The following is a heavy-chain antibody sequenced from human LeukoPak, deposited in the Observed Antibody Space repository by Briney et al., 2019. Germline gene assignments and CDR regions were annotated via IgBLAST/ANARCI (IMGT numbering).Heavy chain of an antibody. V-gene: IGHV3-9*01. CDR3: AKDTETDYYDSSVPHFSGAFDM. D-gene: IGHD3-22*01. Sequence: PGGSLRLSCAASGFTFDDYAMHWVRQAPGKGLEWVSGISWNSGSIGYADSVKGRFTISRDNAKNSLYLQMNSLRAEDTALYYCAKDTETDYYDSSVPHFSGAFDMWGQGTMVTVSS. CDR2: ISWNSGSI. J-gene: IGHJ3*02. CDR1: GFTFDDYA.